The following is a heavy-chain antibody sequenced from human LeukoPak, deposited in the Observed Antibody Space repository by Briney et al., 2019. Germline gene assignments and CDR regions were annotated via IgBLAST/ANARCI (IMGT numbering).Heavy chain of an antibody. J-gene: IGHJ4*02. CDR2: INPNSGDA. Sequence: ASVKVSCNASGYTLTDYYMHWVRQAPGQGLEWMGWINPNSGDAKYAQHFQGRVTMTRAKSISTAYMELSRLTSDDTAIYYCARDWRGSYFPDFWGQGTLVTVSS. CDR3: ARDWRGSYFPDF. CDR1: GYTLTDYY. D-gene: IGHD1-26*01. V-gene: IGHV1-2*02.